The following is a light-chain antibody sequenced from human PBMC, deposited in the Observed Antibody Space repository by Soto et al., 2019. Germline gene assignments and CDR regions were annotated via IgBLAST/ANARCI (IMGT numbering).Light chain of an antibody. Sequence: QSVLTQPPSVSAAPGQKVTISCSASDSNIGNNYVSWYQHLPGTAPKLLIYENNIRPSGIPDRFSGSKSGTSATLGITGLQTGDEADYHCATWDNNMGAVFGGGTKLTVL. CDR1: DSNIGNNY. J-gene: IGLJ2*01. CDR3: ATWDNNMGAV. CDR2: ENN. V-gene: IGLV1-51*02.